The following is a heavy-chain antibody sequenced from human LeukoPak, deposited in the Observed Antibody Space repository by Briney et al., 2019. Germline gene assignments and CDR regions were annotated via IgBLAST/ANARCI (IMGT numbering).Heavy chain of an antibody. J-gene: IGHJ6*03. CDR3: ARGPYASGSYGRRGWVHYMDV. V-gene: IGHV3-30*02. Sequence: PGGSLRLSCAASGFTFNSYGMHWVPEAPGKALEGVAFIRYDGSNKYYADSVKGRFTISRDNSKSTLYLQMNSLRAEDTAVYYWARGPYASGSYGRRGWVHYMDVWGKGTTVTISS. CDR1: GFTFNSYG. CDR2: IRYDGSNK. D-gene: IGHD3-10*01.